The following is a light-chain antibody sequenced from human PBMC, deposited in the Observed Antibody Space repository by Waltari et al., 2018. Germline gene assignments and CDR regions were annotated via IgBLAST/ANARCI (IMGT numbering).Light chain of an antibody. CDR2: TAS. J-gene: IGKJ1*01. CDR1: QNIINY. Sequence: DIQMTQSPSSLSASVGVRVTITCRASQNIINYLNWYQQIPGKAPKILSYTASSLKNGVPSRFSGSGSGTDFTLTISSLQPEDFATYYCQQSYNLPRTFGQGTKVEIK. CDR3: QQSYNLPRT. V-gene: IGKV1-39*01.